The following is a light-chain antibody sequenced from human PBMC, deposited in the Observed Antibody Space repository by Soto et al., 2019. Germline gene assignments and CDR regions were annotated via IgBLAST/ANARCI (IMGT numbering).Light chain of an antibody. J-gene: IGKJ1*01. CDR3: HQRSSWPRGT. V-gene: IGKV3-11*01. CDR2: DAS. Sequence: EIVLTQSPATLSLSPGERATLSCRASQSVSSYLAWYQQKPGQGPRLLIYDASNRATGVSARFSGSGSGTDFTLTISSLEPEDFAVYYYHQRSSWPRGTFGQGTKVEIK. CDR1: QSVSSY.